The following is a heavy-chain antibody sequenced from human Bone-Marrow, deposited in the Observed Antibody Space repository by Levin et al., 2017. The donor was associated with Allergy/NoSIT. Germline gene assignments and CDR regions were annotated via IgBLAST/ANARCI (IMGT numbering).Heavy chain of an antibody. D-gene: IGHD6-19*01. CDR1: GFTFSSYA. Sequence: LSLTCAASGFTFSSYAMHWVRQAPGKGLEWVAVISYDGSNKYYADSVKGRFTISRDNSKNTLYLQMNSLRAEDTAVYYCARDLGRERIAVAGSPFDYWGQGTLVTVSS. CDR3: ARDLGRERIAVAGSPFDY. V-gene: IGHV3-30*04. CDR2: ISYDGSNK. J-gene: IGHJ4*02.